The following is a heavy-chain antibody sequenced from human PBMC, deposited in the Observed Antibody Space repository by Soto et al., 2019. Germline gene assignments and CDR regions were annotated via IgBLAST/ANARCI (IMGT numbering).Heavy chain of an antibody. CDR2: INHSGST. V-gene: IGHV4-34*01. CDR1: GGSFSGYY. J-gene: IGHJ6*03. CDR3: ARRYEEDYYYYYYMDV. D-gene: IGHD1-1*01. Sequence: SETLSLTCAVYGGSFSGYYWSWIRQPPGKGLEWIGEINHSGSTNYNPSLKSRVTISVDTSKNQFSLKLSSVTAADTAVYYCARRYEEDYYYYYYMDVWGKGTTVTVSS.